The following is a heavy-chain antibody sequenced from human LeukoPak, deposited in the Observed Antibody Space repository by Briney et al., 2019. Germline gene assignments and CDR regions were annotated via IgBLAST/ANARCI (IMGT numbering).Heavy chain of an antibody. CDR3: ARDPDVVRGVITSLRGMDV. Sequence: PGGSLRLSCAASGFTFSSYSMYWVRQAPGKGLEYVSGISSNGGITYYANSVKGRFTISRDNSKNTLYLQMGSLRVEDMAVYYCARDPDVVRGVITSLRGMDVWGQGTTVTVSS. CDR2: ISSNGGIT. J-gene: IGHJ6*02. V-gene: IGHV3-64*01. D-gene: IGHD3-10*01. CDR1: GFTFSSYS.